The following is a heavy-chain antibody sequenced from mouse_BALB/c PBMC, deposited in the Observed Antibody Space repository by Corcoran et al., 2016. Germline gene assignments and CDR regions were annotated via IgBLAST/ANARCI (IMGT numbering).Heavy chain of an antibody. Sequence: QIQLVQSGPELKKPGETVKISCKASGYTFTNYGMNWVKQAPGKGLKWMAWINTYIGEPTYADDFKGRFAFSLETSASTAYLQINNLKNEDMATYFCAREPYAMDYWGQGTSVTVSS. CDR3: AREPYAMDY. CDR1: GYTFTNYG. J-gene: IGHJ4*01. V-gene: IGHV9-1*02. CDR2: INTYIGEP.